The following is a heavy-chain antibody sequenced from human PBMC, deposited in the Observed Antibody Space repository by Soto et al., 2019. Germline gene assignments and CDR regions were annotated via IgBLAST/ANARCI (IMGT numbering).Heavy chain of an antibody. Sequence: QVQLQESGPGLVKPSETLSLTCSVSGGSIGSYYWSWIRQPPGKGLEWIGYIYYSGSTNYNPSLKSRGTISVDTSKNQFSLKLSTVPAADTAVYYCARGGWRQIDYWGQGTLVTVSS. CDR1: GGSIGSYY. D-gene: IGHD3-3*01. CDR3: ARGGWRQIDY. CDR2: IYYSGST. J-gene: IGHJ4*02. V-gene: IGHV4-59*08.